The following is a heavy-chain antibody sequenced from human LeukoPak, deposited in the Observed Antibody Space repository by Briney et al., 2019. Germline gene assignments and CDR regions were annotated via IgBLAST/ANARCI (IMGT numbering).Heavy chain of an antibody. V-gene: IGHV3-15*01. Sequence: GGSLRLSCAASGLTFIHAWMSWVRQAPGKGLEWVGRIRSKADGGTTDHAAPVKGRFTISRDDSKNTLYLQMNSMQSEDTAVYYCTTTQPFSIAVAGTRLDYWGQGTLVTVSS. CDR2: IRSKADGGTT. CDR1: GLTFIHAW. J-gene: IGHJ4*02. CDR3: TTTQPFSIAVAGTRLDY. D-gene: IGHD6-19*01.